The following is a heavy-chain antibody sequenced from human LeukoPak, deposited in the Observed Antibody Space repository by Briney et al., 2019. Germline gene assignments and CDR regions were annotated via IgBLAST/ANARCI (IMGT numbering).Heavy chain of an antibody. Sequence: GGSLRLSCAASGFTFDDYAMHWVRQAPGKGLEWVSGISWNSGSIGYADSVKGRFTISRDNAKNSLYLQMNSLRAEDTALYYCAKDSRPEDYYGMDVRGQGTTVTVSS. CDR3: AKDSRPEDYYGMDV. J-gene: IGHJ6*02. V-gene: IGHV3-9*01. D-gene: IGHD6-6*01. CDR1: GFTFDDYA. CDR2: ISWNSGSI.